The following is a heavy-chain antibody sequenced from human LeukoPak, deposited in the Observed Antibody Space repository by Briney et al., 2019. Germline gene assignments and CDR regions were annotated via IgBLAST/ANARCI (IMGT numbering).Heavy chain of an antibody. CDR3: AKDNDFWSGFGDAFDI. CDR2: ISGSGGST. CDR1: GFTFRSCA. J-gene: IGHJ3*02. Sequence: GGSLGLLCGASGFTFRSCAMRGVRGAPGKGREDGSAISGSGGSTYYADSVQGRFTISTDNSKNTLYLQMNRLRAEDTAVYYCAKDNDFWSGFGDAFDIWGQGTMVTVSS. V-gene: IGHV3-23*01. D-gene: IGHD3-3*01.